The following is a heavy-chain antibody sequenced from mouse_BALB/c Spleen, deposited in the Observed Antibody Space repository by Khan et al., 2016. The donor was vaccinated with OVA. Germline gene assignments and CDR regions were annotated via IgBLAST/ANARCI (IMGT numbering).Heavy chain of an antibody. Sequence: LEVSGAELAKPGASVKMSCKASGYTFTTYWMHWVKQRPGQGLEWIGYINPTYGYTDYNEKFKDRATLSADKSSSTAYMQLSSLTSEDSAVYYCTSDRIDYWGQGTSLTVSS. J-gene: IGHJ2*02. CDR2: INPTYGYT. CDR1: GYTFTTYW. CDR3: TSDRIDY. V-gene: IGHV1-7*01.